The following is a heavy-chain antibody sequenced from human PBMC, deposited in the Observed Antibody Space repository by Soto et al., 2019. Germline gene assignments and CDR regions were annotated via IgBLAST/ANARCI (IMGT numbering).Heavy chain of an antibody. Sequence: QVQLVQSGAEVKKSGASVKVSCKASGYTFTSYGISWVRQAPGQGLEWMGRISTDNGNTNHAQKLQGRVTMTTDTSTSTAYMELRSLRSDDTAVYYCARDEGSGWYDDAFDIWGQGTMVTVSS. CDR1: GYTFTSYG. CDR3: ARDEGSGWYDDAFDI. V-gene: IGHV1-18*01. CDR2: ISTDNGNT. J-gene: IGHJ3*02. D-gene: IGHD6-19*01.